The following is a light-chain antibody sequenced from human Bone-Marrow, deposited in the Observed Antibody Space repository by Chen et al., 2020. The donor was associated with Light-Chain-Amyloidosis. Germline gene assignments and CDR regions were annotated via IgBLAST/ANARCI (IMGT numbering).Light chain of an antibody. CDR1: GLSTKD. Sequence: SYELTQPPSVSVSAGQSARITCSGDGLSTKDAYWYQQKPGQAPVLVIHRDTERPSGISERFSGSSSGTTATLTISGVQAEDGADYHCQSADSSGTYEVIFGGGTKLTVL. CDR3: QSADSSGTYEVI. V-gene: IGLV3-25*03. J-gene: IGLJ2*01. CDR2: RDT.